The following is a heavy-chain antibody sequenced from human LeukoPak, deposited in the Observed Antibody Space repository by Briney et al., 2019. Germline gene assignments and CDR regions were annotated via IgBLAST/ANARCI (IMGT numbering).Heavy chain of an antibody. J-gene: IGHJ4*02. D-gene: IGHD3-22*01. V-gene: IGHV4-39*01. CDR2: IYYSGST. Sequence: PSETLSLTSTVSGGSISSSSYYWGWIRQPPGKGLEWIGSIYYSGSTYYNPSLKSRVTISVDTSKNQFSLKLSSVTAADTAVYYCASHIDYYDSSGYWDWGQGTLVTVSS. CDR1: GGSISSSSYY. CDR3: ASHIDYYDSSGYWD.